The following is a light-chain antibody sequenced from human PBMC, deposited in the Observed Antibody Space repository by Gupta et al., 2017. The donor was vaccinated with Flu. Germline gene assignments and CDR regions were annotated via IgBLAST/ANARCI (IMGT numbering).Light chain of an antibody. J-gene: IGKJ2*01. V-gene: IGKV3-20*01. CDR3: QQYGSSPPYT. Sequence: EIVLTPSPGTLSLSPGERATLSCRASQSVSSSYLAWYQQKPGQAPRLLIYGASSRATGTPDRFSGSGSGTDFTLTISRLEPEDFAVYYCQQYGSSPPYTLGQGTKLEIK. CDR2: GAS. CDR1: QSVSSSY.